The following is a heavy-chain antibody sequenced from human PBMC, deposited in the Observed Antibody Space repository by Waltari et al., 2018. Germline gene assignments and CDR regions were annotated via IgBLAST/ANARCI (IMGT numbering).Heavy chain of an antibody. Sequence: QVQLVQSGAEVKKPGASVKVSCKASGYTFTASYMHWVRTAPGHGLEWMGRINPNSGGTNYAQKFQGRVTMTRDTSISTAYMELSRLRSDDTAVYYCARGGPTVTTSRPYYYGMDVWGQGTTVTVSS. CDR1: GYTFTASY. CDR3: ARGGPTVTTSRPYYYGMDV. CDR2: INPNSGGT. V-gene: IGHV1-2*06. J-gene: IGHJ6*02. D-gene: IGHD4-4*01.